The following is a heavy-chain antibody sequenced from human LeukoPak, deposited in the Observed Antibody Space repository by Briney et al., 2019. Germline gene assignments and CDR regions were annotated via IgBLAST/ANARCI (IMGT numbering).Heavy chain of an antibody. Sequence: SVKVSCKASGGTFSSYTISWVRQAPGQGLEWMGRIIPILGIANYAQKFQGRVTITADKSTSTAYMELSSLRSEDTAVYYCARDQGYCSSTSCYNFDYWGQGTLVTVPS. CDR2: IIPILGIA. CDR1: GGTFSSYT. V-gene: IGHV1-69*04. J-gene: IGHJ4*02. D-gene: IGHD2-2*02. CDR3: ARDQGYCSSTSCYNFDY.